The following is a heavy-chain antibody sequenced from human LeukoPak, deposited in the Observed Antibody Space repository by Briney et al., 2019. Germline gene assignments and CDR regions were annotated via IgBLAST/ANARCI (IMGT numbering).Heavy chain of an antibody. CDR3: ARGLRDGFLDY. Sequence: SETLSLTCTVSGGSISSYYWSWIRQPPGKGLEWIGYISYSGSTNYNPSLKSRVTISVDTSKNQFSLKLSSVTAADTAVYYCARGLRDGFLDYWGQGTLVTVSS. D-gene: IGHD5-24*01. J-gene: IGHJ4*02. CDR2: ISYSGST. V-gene: IGHV4-59*12. CDR1: GGSISSYY.